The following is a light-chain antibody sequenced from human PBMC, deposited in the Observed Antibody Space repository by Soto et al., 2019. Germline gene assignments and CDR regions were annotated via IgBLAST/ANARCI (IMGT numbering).Light chain of an antibody. CDR2: AAS. CDR3: QQYGSSPLT. Sequence: EIVLTQSPGTLSLSPGERATLSCRASQSVRSDYLAWYQQKAGKPPRLLIYAASSRATGIPDRFSGRGSGTDFTLTISSLEPEDFAVYYCQQYGSSPLTFGGGTKVEI. CDR1: QSVRSDY. V-gene: IGKV3-20*01. J-gene: IGKJ4*01.